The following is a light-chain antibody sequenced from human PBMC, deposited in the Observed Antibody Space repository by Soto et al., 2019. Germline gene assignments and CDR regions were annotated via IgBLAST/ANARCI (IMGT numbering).Light chain of an antibody. CDR3: HECETCPRT. CDR2: QTS. Sequence: PHFPFTLFLSPGDRATLSCRASHSVRSNLAWYQHRPGQAPRLLIYQTSIRAAGIPARFSASGSGTAFPPTTTALKPEHFPFYSCHECETCPRTFGEGTKVDIK. CDR1: HSVRSN. J-gene: IGKJ4*01. V-gene: IGKV3D-15*03.